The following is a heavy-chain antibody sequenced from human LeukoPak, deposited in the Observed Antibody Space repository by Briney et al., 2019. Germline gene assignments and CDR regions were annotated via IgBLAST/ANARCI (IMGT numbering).Heavy chain of an antibody. CDR1: GFTVSSNY. CDR3: AREDQVEISGWYSYYYMDV. J-gene: IGHJ6*03. Sequence: GGSLRLSCAASGFTVSSNYMSWVRQAPGKGLEWVANIKQDGSEKYYVDSVKGRFTISRDNAKSSLYLQMNSLRAEDTAVYYCAREDQVEISGWYSYYYMDVWGKGTTVTVSS. D-gene: IGHD6-19*01. V-gene: IGHV3-7*01. CDR2: IKQDGSEK.